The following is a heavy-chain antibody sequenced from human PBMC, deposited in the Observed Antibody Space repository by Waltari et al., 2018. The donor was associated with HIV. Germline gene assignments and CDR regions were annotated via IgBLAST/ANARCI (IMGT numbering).Heavy chain of an antibody. Sequence: QVYLMESGGGVVQPGGSLNHSCAGTGFPFSTSGMPWVRQAPGKGLEWVAVIWSDGYNKFYADSVRGRFTFSRDNSKYTLSLQMNSLRAEDTALYYCVKERGPFNGFDIWGQGTMVTVSS. J-gene: IGHJ3*02. D-gene: IGHD3-16*01. CDR1: GFPFSTSG. CDR3: VKERGPFNGFDI. CDR2: IWSDGYNK. V-gene: IGHV3-33*06.